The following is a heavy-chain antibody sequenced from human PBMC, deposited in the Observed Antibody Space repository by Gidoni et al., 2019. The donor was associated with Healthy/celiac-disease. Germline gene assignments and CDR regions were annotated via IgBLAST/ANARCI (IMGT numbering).Heavy chain of an antibody. CDR3: AKDLHGSVDY. CDR1: GFTFNSYA. Sequence: EVQLLESGGGLVQPGGSLRLSCAASGFTFNSYAMSWVRQAPGKGLEVVAAISGSGGRTYDADSVKGRFTISRDNSKNTLYLQMNSLRAEDTAVYYCAKDLHGSVDYWGQGTLVTVSS. CDR2: ISGSGGRT. J-gene: IGHJ4*02. V-gene: IGHV3-23*01.